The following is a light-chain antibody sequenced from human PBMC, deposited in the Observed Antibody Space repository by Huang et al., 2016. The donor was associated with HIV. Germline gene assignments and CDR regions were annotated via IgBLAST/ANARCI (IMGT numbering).Light chain of an antibody. V-gene: IGKV3D-15*01. Sequence: EIVMTQSPATLSVSPGERATLSCRASQSVNSNLAWYQKKSGQAPRLLIYGASTRATGVPARLSGGGSGTQFTLTISSLQSEDFTVYYCQQYNNWPPVFGGGTKVEIK. J-gene: IGKJ4*01. CDR2: GAS. CDR1: QSVNSN. CDR3: QQYNNWPPV.